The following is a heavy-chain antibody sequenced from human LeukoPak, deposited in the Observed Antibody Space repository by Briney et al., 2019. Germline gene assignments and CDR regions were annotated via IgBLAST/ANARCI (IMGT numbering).Heavy chain of an antibody. D-gene: IGHD3-10*01. CDR3: AQAPRTYYMVRGSNMPPPLDY. CDR1: GFTFSSYC. J-gene: IGHJ4*02. V-gene: IGHV3-23*01. CDR2: ISGSGGST. Sequence: GGSLRLSCAASGFTFSSYCMSWVRQAPGKGLEWVSAISGSGGSTYYADSVKGRFTISRDNSKNTLYLQMNSLRAEDTSVYYCAQAPRTYYMVRGSNMPPPLDYWGQGTLVTVSS.